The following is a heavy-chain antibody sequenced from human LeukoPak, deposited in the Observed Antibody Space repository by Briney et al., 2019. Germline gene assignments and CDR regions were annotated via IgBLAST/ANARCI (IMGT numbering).Heavy chain of an antibody. D-gene: IGHD2-15*01. Sequence: PSETLSLAYTVSVPPLTLLRLPPGKGLEWIGSIYCGATTYCSPSRRSRVTTSLDTSTIQLSLKLRPVTAADTAVYWCARGDLDLVVGQHASDGDHIWGQVTLVTVS. CDR2: IYCGATT. V-gene: IGHV4-39*07. CDR3: ARGDLDLVVGQHASDGDHI. J-gene: IGHJ3*02. CDR1: VPPLTL.